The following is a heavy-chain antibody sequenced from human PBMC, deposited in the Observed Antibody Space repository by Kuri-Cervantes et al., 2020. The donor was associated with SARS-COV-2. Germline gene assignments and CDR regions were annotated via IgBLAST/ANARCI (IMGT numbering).Heavy chain of an antibody. CDR3: ARGLGERMNQLLYGQNCFDP. CDR2: INPRSGGT. Sequence: ASVKVSCKASGYTFTNYYVHWVRQAPGQGLEWMGWINPRSGGTKSAQKFQGRVTMTRDTSISTAYLELARLTSDDTAVYYCARGLGERMNQLLYGQNCFDPWGQGTQVTVSS. CDR1: GYTFTNYY. D-gene: IGHD2-2*02. V-gene: IGHV1-2*02. J-gene: IGHJ5*02.